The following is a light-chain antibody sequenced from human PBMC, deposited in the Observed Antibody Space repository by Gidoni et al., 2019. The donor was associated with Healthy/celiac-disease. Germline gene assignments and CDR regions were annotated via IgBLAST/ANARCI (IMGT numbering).Light chain of an antibody. CDR1: QSVSSS. CDR3: QQAAT. J-gene: IGKJ1*01. Sequence: EIVLTQSPATLSLSPGERATLSCRASQSVSSSLAWYQQKPGQAPRLLIYDASNRATGIPARFSGSGSGTDFTLTISSLEPEDFAVYYCQQAATFXQXTKMXIK. V-gene: IGKV3-11*01. CDR2: DAS.